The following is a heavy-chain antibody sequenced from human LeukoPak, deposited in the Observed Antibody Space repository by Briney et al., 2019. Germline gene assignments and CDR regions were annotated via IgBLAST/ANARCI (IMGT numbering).Heavy chain of an antibody. D-gene: IGHD6-6*01. Sequence: GGSLRLSCAASGFTFSSYAMSWVRQAPGKGLEWVSSISGSSSSIYYADSVKGRFTISRDNAKNSLYLQMNSLRAEDTAVYYCASPTSYSSSSSGYWGQGTLVTVSS. CDR3: ASPTSYSSSSSGY. CDR1: GFTFSSYA. J-gene: IGHJ4*02. V-gene: IGHV3-21*01. CDR2: ISGSSSSI.